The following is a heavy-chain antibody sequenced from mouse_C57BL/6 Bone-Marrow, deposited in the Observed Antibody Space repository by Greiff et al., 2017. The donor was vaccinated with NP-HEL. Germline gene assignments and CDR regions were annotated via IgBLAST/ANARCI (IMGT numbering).Heavy chain of an antibody. J-gene: IGHJ2*01. D-gene: IGHD1-1*01. CDR1: GYAFTNYL. V-gene: IGHV1-54*01. CDR3: ARYGNYFDY. Sequence: VKLMESGAELVRPGTSVKVSCKASGYAFTNYLIEWVKQRPGQGLEWIGVINPGSGGTNYNEKFKGKATLTADKSSGTAYMQLSSLTSEDSAVYCCARYGNYFDYWGQGTTLTVSS. CDR2: INPGSGGT.